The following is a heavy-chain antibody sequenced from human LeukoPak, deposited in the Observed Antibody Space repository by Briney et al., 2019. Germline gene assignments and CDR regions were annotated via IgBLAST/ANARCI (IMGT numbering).Heavy chain of an antibody. J-gene: IGHJ3*02. CDR2: INSDGSTT. CDR3: ARDYPITIFGVVNVPDAFDI. V-gene: IGHV3-74*01. CDR1: GFTFSNSW. D-gene: IGHD3-3*01. Sequence: PGGSLRLSCAASGFTFSNSWMHWVRQAPGKGLVWVSRINSDGSTTSYADSVKGRFTISRDNAKNSLYLQMNSLRAEDTAVYYCARDYPITIFGVVNVPDAFDIWGQGTMVTVSS.